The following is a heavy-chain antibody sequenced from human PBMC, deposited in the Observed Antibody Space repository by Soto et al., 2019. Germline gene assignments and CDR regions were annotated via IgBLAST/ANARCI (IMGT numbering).Heavy chain of an antibody. CDR1: GGSISSGDYY. D-gene: IGHD6-13*01. CDR3: ARVNGEQQLMTYHYGMDV. J-gene: IGHJ6*04. CDR2: IHYSGST. Sequence: SETLSLTCTVSGGSISSGDYYWSWIRQHPGKGLEWIGYIHYSGSTYYNPSLKSRVTISVDTSKNQFSLKLRSVTAADTAVYYCARVNGEQQLMTYHYGMDVGGKGSTVTVHS. V-gene: IGHV4-31*03.